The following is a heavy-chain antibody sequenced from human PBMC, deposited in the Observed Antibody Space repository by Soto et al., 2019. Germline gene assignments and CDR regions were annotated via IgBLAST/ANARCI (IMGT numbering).Heavy chain of an antibody. J-gene: IGHJ6*04. V-gene: IGHV1-58*01. CDR1: GFTFTSSA. D-gene: IGHD2-15*01. CDR3: AEKLDFCSGGSSYYSYYGRDV. Sequence: ASVKVSCKASGFTFTSSAVQWVRQARGQRLEWIGWIVVGSGNTNYAQKFQERVTITRDTSTSTAYMELSSLRSEDTAVYYCAEKLDFCSGGSSYYSYYGRDVWGKGTTVTVPS. CDR2: IVVGSGNT.